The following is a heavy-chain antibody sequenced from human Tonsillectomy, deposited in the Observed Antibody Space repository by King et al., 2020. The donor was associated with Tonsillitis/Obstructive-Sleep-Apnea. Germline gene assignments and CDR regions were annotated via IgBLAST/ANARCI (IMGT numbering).Heavy chain of an antibody. CDR2: IYWDDDK. CDR1: GFSLSTSGVG. J-gene: IGHJ4*02. Sequence: TLKESGPTLVKPPQTLTLTCTFSGFSLSTSGVGVGWIRQPPGKALEWLALIYWDDDKRYSPSLKSRLTITKETSKNQVVLKMTNMAPVATATYYCAHSPSPITMFRGFLDYFAYWGQGTLVTVSS. CDR3: AHSPSPITMFRGFLDYFAY. D-gene: IGHD3-10*01. V-gene: IGHV2-5*02.